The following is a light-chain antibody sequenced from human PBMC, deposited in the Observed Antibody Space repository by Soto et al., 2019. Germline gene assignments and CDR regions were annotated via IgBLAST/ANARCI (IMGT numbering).Light chain of an antibody. CDR2: AAS. CDR1: ERINTY. Sequence: DMHMTHCPSSLSASVADRVTITCRASERINTYLAWYQQQPGKAPKLLIYAASSLQSGVPSRFRGRRPEKKFTPTISNLQPDAGATYRSQQSSSRTLTLGRGTK. CDR3: QQSSSRTLT. V-gene: IGKV1-12*01. J-gene: IGKJ4*01.